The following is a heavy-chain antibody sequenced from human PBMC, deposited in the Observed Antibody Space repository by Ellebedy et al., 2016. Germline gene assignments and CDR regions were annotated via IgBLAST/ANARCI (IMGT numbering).Heavy chain of an antibody. V-gene: IGHV3-30*03. J-gene: IGHJ6*03. CDR2: ISYDGSNK. D-gene: IGHD5-12*01. CDR1: GFTFSSYG. Sequence: GGSLRLSCAASGFTFSSYGMHWVRQAPGKGLEWVAVISYDGSNKYYADSVKGRFTISRDNSKNTLYLQMNSLRAKDTAVYYCARDVRGGGYDFGKYYYYYYMDVWGKGTTVTVSS. CDR3: ARDVRGGGYDFGKYYYYYYMDV.